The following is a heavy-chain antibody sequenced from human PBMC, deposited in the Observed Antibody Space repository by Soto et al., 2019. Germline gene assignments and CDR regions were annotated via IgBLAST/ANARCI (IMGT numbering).Heavy chain of an antibody. CDR1: GGTFSSYA. J-gene: IGHJ3*02. CDR2: IIPIFGTA. Sequence: ASVKVSCKASGGTFSSYAISWVRQAPGQGLEWMGGIIPIFGTANYAQKFQGRVTITAGESTSTAYMELSSLRSEDTAVYYCARDEVPCTNGVCHTWGQGTMVTVSS. D-gene: IGHD2-8*01. V-gene: IGHV1-69*13. CDR3: ARDEVPCTNGVCHT.